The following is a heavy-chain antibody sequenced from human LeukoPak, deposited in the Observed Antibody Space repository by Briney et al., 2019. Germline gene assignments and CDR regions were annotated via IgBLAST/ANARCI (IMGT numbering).Heavy chain of an antibody. CDR1: GYTFTGYY. D-gene: IGHD6-13*01. V-gene: IGHV1-2*02. J-gene: IGHJ3*02. Sequence: ASVKVSCKASGYTFTGYYMHWVRQAPGQGLEWMGWINPNSGGTNYAQKLQGRVTMTRDTSISTAYMELSRLRSDDTAVYYCAREGAAAGPFDAFDIWGQGTMVTVSS. CDR2: INPNSGGT. CDR3: AREGAAAGPFDAFDI.